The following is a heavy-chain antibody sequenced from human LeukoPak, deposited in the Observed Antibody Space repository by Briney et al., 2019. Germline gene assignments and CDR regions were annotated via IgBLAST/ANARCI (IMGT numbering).Heavy chain of an antibody. D-gene: IGHD1-26*01. CDR1: GGSISSGGYY. CDR3: ARGNGYSGSYYESDAFDI. J-gene: IGHJ3*02. V-gene: IGHV4-30-2*01. CDR2: IYHSGST. Sequence: SETLSLTCTVSGGSISSGGYYWSWIRQPPGKGLEWIGYIYHSGSTYYNPSLKSRVTISVDRSKNQFSLKLSSVTAADTAVYYCARGNGYSGSYYESDAFDIWGQGTMVTVSS.